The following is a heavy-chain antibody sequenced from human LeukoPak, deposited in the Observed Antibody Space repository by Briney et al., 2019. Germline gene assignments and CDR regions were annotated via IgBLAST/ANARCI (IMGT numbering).Heavy chain of an antibody. CDR3: ARGGGREYTYNAFDL. CDR2: IDISGTIK. V-gene: IGHV3-48*03. D-gene: IGHD2-15*01. Sequence: GGSLRLSCAVSGFTCSDFEMNWVRQAPEKGLEWVSYIDISGTIKIYADSVKGRFTIARDNARNSLYLQMSDLRAEDTGFYYCARGGGREYTYNAFDLWAKGTVVTVSS. CDR1: GFTCSDFE. J-gene: IGHJ3*01.